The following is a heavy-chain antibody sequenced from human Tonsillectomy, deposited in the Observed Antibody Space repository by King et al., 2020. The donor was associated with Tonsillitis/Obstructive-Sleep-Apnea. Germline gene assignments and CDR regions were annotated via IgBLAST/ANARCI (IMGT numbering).Heavy chain of an antibody. CDR3: ARGSVHQMLNLYNWFDP. Sequence: QVQLVESGAEVKKPGASVKVSCKASGYTFTGYYIHWVRQAPGQGLDWMGWINPNSGGTNYAQKFQGWVTMTRDTSISTAYMERSRLGSDDTAVYYCARGSVHQMLNLYNWFDPWGQGTLVTVSS. J-gene: IGHJ5*02. V-gene: IGHV1-2*04. D-gene: IGHD2-2*02. CDR1: GYTFTGYY. CDR2: INPNSGGT.